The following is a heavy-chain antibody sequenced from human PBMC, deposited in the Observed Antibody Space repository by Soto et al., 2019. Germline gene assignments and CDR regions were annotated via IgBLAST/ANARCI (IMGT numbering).Heavy chain of an antibody. CDR1: GFTFSSYG. J-gene: IGHJ4*02. D-gene: IGHD6-6*01. CDR2: ISYDGSNK. Sequence: QVQLVESGGGVVQPGRSLRLSCAASGFTFSSYGMHWVRQAPGKGLEWVAVISYDGSNKYYADSVKGRFTISRDNSKNTLYLQMNSLRAEDTAVYYCAKMGVSSSRTPHAADYWGQGTLVTVSS. V-gene: IGHV3-30*18. CDR3: AKMGVSSSRTPHAADY.